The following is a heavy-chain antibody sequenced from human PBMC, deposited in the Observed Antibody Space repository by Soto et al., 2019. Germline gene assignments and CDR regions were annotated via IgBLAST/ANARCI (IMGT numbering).Heavy chain of an antibody. Sequence: PGGSLRLSCAASGFTFSSYAMHWVRQAPGKGLEWVAVISYDGSNKYYADSVKGRFTISRDNSKNTLYLQMNSLRAEDTAVYYCARVEDDSSGYYLDYWGQGTLVTVSS. CDR1: GFTFSSYA. CDR3: ARVEDDSSGYYLDY. J-gene: IGHJ4*02. D-gene: IGHD3-22*01. CDR2: ISYDGSNK. V-gene: IGHV3-30-3*01.